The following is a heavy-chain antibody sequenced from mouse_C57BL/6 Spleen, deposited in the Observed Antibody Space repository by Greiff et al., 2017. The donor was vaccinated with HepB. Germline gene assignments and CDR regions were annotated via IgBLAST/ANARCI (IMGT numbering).Heavy chain of an antibody. CDR3: ARNSVVAGVDY. Sequence: VQLQQPGAELVKPGASVKLSCKASGYTFTSYWMQWVKQRPGQGLEWIGEIDPSDSYTNYNQKFKGKATLTVDTSSSTAYMQLSSLTSEDSAVYDCARNSVVAGVDYWGQGTTLTVSS. CDR2: IDPSDSYT. V-gene: IGHV1-50*01. D-gene: IGHD1-1*01. J-gene: IGHJ2*01. CDR1: GYTFTSYW.